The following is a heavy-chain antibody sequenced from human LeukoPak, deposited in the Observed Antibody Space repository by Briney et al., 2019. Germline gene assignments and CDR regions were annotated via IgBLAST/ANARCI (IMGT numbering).Heavy chain of an antibody. CDR2: ISSRGDST. Sequence: GGSLILSCAASGFIFSNYAMSWVRQVPGRGLEWVSTISSRGDSTYVADSVKGRFTISRDNSKNSFYLQMNTVRAEDTAVYYCVKGPRPDITVAHTVENGGQGTLVTVSS. CDR3: VKGPRPDITVAHTVEN. J-gene: IGHJ4*02. CDR1: GFIFSNYA. V-gene: IGHV3-23*01. D-gene: IGHD6-19*01.